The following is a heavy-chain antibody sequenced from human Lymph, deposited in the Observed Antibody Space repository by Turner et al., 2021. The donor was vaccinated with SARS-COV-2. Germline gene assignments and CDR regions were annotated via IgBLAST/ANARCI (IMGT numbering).Heavy chain of an antibody. J-gene: IGHJ6*02. CDR3: ARAYSGSYYYGMDV. CDR2: ISYDGSNK. D-gene: IGHD1-26*01. CDR1: GFTCSSYA. Sequence: QVQLVESGGGVVQPGRSLRLFCAASGFTCSSYALHWVRQASGKGLELVAIISYDGSNKYYADSVKGRFTISRDNSKNTLYLQMNSLRAEDAAVYYCARAYSGSYYYGMDVWGQGTTVTVS. V-gene: IGHV3-30-3*01.